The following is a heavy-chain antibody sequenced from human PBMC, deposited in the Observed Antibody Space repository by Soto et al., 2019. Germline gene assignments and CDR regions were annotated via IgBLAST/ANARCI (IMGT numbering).Heavy chain of an antibody. Sequence: QVQLVESGGGVVRPGRSLRLSCAASGFTFSSYGMHWVRQAPGKGLEWVAVISYDGSNKYYADSVKGRFTISRDNSKNTLYLQMNSLRAEDTAVYYCVKAGGVVPAAIFAVDYFDYWGQGTLVTVSS. CDR1: GFTFSSYG. CDR3: VKAGGVVPAAIFAVDYFDY. CDR2: ISYDGSNK. D-gene: IGHD2-2*01. V-gene: IGHV3-30*18. J-gene: IGHJ4*02.